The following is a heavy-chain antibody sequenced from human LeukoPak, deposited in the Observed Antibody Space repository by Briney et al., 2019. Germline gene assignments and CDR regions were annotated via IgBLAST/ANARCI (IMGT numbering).Heavy chain of an antibody. CDR1: GFTFRSYW. D-gene: IGHD1-26*01. CDR3: ARDKIVGPTFFDY. J-gene: IGHJ4*02. V-gene: IGHV3-7*01. CDR2: IKQDESEK. Sequence: GGSLRLSCTASGFTFRSYWMAWVRQAPGKGLEWVANIKQDESEKYYVDSVKGRFTISRDNAKNSLYLQMNSLRAEDTAVYYCARDKIVGPTFFDYWGQGTLVTVSS.